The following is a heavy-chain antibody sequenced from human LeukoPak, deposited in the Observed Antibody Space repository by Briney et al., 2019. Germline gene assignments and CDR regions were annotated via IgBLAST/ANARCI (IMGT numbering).Heavy chain of an antibody. J-gene: IGHJ4*02. D-gene: IGHD3-10*01. CDR2: IRYDGSNK. CDR3: ARRDLLWFGELSLPD. V-gene: IGHV3-30*02. CDR1: GFTFSSYG. Sequence: GGSLRLSCAASGFTFSSYGMHWVRQAPGKGLEWVVFIRYDGSNKYYADSVKGRFTISRDNSKNTLYLQMNSLRAEDTAVYYCARRDLLWFGELSLPDWGQGTLVTVSS.